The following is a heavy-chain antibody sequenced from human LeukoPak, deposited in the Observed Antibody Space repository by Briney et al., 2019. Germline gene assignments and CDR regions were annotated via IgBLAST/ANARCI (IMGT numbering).Heavy chain of an antibody. D-gene: IGHD3-9*01. CDR3: AKDFSGIDWLSDY. CDR1: GFTFSNYA. V-gene: IGHV3-23*01. Sequence: GGSLRLSCAASGFTFSNYAMSWVRQAPGKGLEWVSAISGSGDSTYSADSVKGRFTISRDNSKNTLYLQMDSLRAEDTAVYYCAKDFSGIDWLSDYWGQGTLVTVSS. J-gene: IGHJ4*02. CDR2: ISGSGDST.